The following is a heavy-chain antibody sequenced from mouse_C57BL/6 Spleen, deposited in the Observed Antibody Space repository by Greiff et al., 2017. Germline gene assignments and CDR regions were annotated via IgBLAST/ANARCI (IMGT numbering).Heavy chain of an antibody. Sequence: VQLQQPGAELVKPGASVKLSCKASGYTFTSYWMQWVKQRPGQGLEWIGEIDPSDSYTNYNQKFKGKATLTVDTSSSTAYMQLSSLTSEDSAVYYCARMTTVDYWGQGTTLTVSS. J-gene: IGHJ2*01. D-gene: IGHD2-12*01. CDR3: ARMTTVDY. V-gene: IGHV1-50*01. CDR1: GYTFTSYW. CDR2: IDPSDSYT.